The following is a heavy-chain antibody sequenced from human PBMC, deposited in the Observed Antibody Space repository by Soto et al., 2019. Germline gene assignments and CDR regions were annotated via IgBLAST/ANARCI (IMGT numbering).Heavy chain of an antibody. Sequence: SETLSLTCTVSGGSISSSSYYWGWIRQPPGKGLEWIGSIYYTEGTYYNPSLKSRVTISVDTSKNQVSLKLFSVTAADTAVYYCVSAAKWELLFDYWGQGALVTVSS. D-gene: IGHD1-26*01. V-gene: IGHV4-39*01. CDR2: IYYTEGT. CDR3: VSAAKWELLFDY. CDR1: GGSISSSSYY. J-gene: IGHJ4*02.